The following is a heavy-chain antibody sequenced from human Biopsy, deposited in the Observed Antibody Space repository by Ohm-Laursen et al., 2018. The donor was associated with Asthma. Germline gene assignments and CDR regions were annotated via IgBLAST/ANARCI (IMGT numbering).Heavy chain of an antibody. Sequence: TLSLTCTVTGGSVTRATFHWSWIRQAPGKGLEWVGFINYSGSANYSPSLRGRVSISGDRSKNQISLKLTSVTAADTATYYCATDSGVLPLGDGGQGSRVTVSS. D-gene: IGHD4-17*01. V-gene: IGHV4-61*01. CDR2: INYSGSA. CDR1: GGSVTRATFH. J-gene: IGHJ4*02. CDR3: ATDSGVLPLGD.